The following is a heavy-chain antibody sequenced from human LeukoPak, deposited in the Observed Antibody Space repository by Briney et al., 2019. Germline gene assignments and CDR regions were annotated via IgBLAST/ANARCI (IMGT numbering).Heavy chain of an antibody. CDR1: GGTFSSYA. Sequence: GASVKVSCKASGGTFSSYAISWVRQAPGQGLEWMGGIIPIYGTANYAQKFQGRVTITADESTSTAYMELSSLRSEDTAVYYCARDPPPEYSSSRLAEGAFDIWGQGTMVTVSS. CDR2: IIPIYGTA. V-gene: IGHV1-69*13. D-gene: IGHD6-6*01. J-gene: IGHJ3*02. CDR3: ARDPPPEYSSSRLAEGAFDI.